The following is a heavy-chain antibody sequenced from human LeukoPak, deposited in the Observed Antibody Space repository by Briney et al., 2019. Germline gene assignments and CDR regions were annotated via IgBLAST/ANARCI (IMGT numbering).Heavy chain of an antibody. CDR1: GGSISSRSYY. J-gene: IGHJ4*02. Sequence: TLSLTCTVSGGSISSRSYYWSWIRQPAGKGLEWIGRIYTSGSTNYNLSLKSRVTMSVDTSKNQFSLKLSSVTAADTAVYYCASELVRGVVIYYFDYWGQGTLVTVSS. CDR2: IYTSGST. V-gene: IGHV4-61*02. D-gene: IGHD3-10*01. CDR3: ASELVRGVVIYYFDY.